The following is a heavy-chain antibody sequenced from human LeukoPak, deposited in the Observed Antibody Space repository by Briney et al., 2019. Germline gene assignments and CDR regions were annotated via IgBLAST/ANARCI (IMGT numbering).Heavy chain of an antibody. CDR2: ISYDGSNK. D-gene: IGHD6-13*01. V-gene: IGHV3-30*18. Sequence: PGGSLRLSCAASGFTFSSYGMHWVRQAPGKGLEWVAVISYDGSNKYYADSVKGRFTISRDNSKNTLYLQMNSLRAEDTAVYYCAKDIIAAAGTRQGYWGQGTLVTVSS. J-gene: IGHJ4*02. CDR1: GFTFSSYG. CDR3: AKDIIAAAGTRQGY.